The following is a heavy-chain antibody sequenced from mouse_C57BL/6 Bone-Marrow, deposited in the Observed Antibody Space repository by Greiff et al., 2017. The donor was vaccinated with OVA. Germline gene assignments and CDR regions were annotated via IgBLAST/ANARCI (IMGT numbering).Heavy chain of an antibody. CDR3: ARNGDYSKWAFAY. V-gene: IGHV2-2*01. CDR2: IWSGGST. D-gene: IGHD2-13*01. CDR1: GFSLTSYG. Sequence: QVQLKESGPGLVQPSQSLSITCTVSGFSLTSYGVHWVRQSPGKGLEWLGVIWSGGSTDYNAAFISRLSISKDNSTSQVFFKMNSLQADDTAIYYCARNGDYSKWAFAYWGQGTLVTVSA. J-gene: IGHJ3*01.